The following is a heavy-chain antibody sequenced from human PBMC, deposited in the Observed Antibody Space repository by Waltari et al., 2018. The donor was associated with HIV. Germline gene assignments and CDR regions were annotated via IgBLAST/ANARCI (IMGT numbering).Heavy chain of an antibody. Sequence: EVQLVESGGGLIQPGGSLRLACAASGFAVINNYMSWVRPAPGKGVEGVSLIYSNATTYYADSVKGRFTISRDNSKNTLYLQMNSLRADDTAVYFCATVLVRTSWVITTAPFDYWGQGTLVTVSS. V-gene: IGHV3-53*01. D-gene: IGHD3-22*01. CDR2: IYSNATT. J-gene: IGHJ4*02. CDR3: ATVLVRTSWVITTAPFDY. CDR1: GFAVINNY.